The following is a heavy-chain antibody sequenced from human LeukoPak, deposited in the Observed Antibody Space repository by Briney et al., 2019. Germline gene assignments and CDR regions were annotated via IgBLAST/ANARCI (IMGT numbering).Heavy chain of an antibody. J-gene: IGHJ4*02. CDR1: GYTFTSYY. CDR3: ARVYGYCSSTSCPHHFDY. Sequence: ASVKVSCKASGYTFTSYYMHWVRRPPPREGEERGIINPSGGSTSYAQKFQGRVTMTRDTSTSTVYMELSSLRSEDTAVYYCARVYGYCSSTSCPHHFDYWGQGTLVTVSS. V-gene: IGHV1-46*01. CDR2: INPSGGST. D-gene: IGHD2-2*03.